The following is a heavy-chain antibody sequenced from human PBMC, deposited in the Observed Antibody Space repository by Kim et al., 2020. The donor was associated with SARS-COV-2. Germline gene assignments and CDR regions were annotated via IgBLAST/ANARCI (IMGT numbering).Heavy chain of an antibody. CDR2: ISSSGSTI. CDR1: GFTFSSYE. D-gene: IGHD3-10*01. J-gene: IGHJ6*02. Sequence: GGSLRLSCAASGFTFSSYEMNWVRQAPGKGLEWVSYISSSGSTIYYADSVKGRFTISRDNAKNSLYLQMNSLRAEDTAVYYCARDLRVIWFGDKPRDVSYYYYGMDVWGQGTTVTVSS. V-gene: IGHV3-48*03. CDR3: ARDLRVIWFGDKPRDVSYYYYGMDV.